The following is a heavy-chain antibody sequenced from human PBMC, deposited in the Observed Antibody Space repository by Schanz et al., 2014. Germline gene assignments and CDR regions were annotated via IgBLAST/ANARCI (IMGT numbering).Heavy chain of an antibody. D-gene: IGHD6-13*01. Sequence: EMQLLESGGGLIQPGGSLRLSCAASGFTFSTHAMSWVRQAPGKGLEWVSYITYNGGTIYYADSVKGRFTISRDNAKNSLYLEMNSLRAEDTALYYCATASSPVREAGAGSSFHLWGQGTLVTVSP. J-gene: IGHJ5*02. CDR3: ATASSPVREAGAGSSFHL. CDR2: ITYNGGTI. V-gene: IGHV3-48*01. CDR1: GFTFSTHA.